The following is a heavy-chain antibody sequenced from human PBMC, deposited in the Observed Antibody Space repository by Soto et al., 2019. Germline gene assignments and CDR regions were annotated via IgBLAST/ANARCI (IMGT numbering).Heavy chain of an antibody. CDR3: ARGGQLWKRTYYYYGMDV. D-gene: IGHD5-18*01. Sequence: SETLSLTCAVYGGSFSGYYWTWIRQPPGTGLEWIGEINHSGSTNYNPSPKSRVTISVDTSKNQFSLKLTSVTAADTAVYYCARGGQLWKRTYYYYGMDVWGQGTTVTVSS. CDR1: GGSFSGYY. CDR2: INHSGST. J-gene: IGHJ6*02. V-gene: IGHV4-34*01.